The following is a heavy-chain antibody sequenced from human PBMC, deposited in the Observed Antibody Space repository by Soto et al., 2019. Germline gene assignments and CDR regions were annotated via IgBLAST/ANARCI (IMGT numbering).Heavy chain of an antibody. CDR2: IYWNDDK. D-gene: IGHD3-10*01. V-gene: IGHV2-5*01. Sequence: QITLKESGPTLVKPTQTLTLTCTFSGFSLSTSGVAVGWIRQPPGKALEWLALIYWNDDKRYSPSLKSRLTITKDTSENQVVLTMTNMDPVDTATYYCAYSSVLLWFGELYYFDYWGQGTLVTVSS. CDR3: AYSSVLLWFGELYYFDY. CDR1: GFSLSTSGVA. J-gene: IGHJ4*02.